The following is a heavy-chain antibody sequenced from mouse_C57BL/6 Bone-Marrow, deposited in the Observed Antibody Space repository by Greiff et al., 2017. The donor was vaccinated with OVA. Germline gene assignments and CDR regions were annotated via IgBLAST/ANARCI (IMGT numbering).Heavy chain of an antibody. V-gene: IGHV1-85*01. Sequence: VKLQESGPELVKPGASVKLSCKASGYTFTSYDINWVKQRPGQGLEWIGWIYPRDGSTKYNEKFKGKATLTVGTSSSTAYMELHSLTSEDSAVYFCARWPLYYGSSCYYFDYWGQGTTLTVSS. J-gene: IGHJ2*01. CDR3: ARWPLYYGSSCYYFDY. CDR1: GYTFTSYD. CDR2: IYPRDGST. D-gene: IGHD1-1*01.